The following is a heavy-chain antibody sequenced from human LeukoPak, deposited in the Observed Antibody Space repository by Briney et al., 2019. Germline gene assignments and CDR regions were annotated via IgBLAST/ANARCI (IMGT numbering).Heavy chain of an antibody. CDR2: IYYTGST. CDR1: GDSISSGGHY. V-gene: IGHV4-31*03. D-gene: IGHD2-15*01. Sequence: SETLSLTCTVSGDSISSGGHYWNWVRQHPGKGLEWIGYIYYTGSTSYNPSLRSRVTISLYTPKNQVSLRLTSVTAADTAVYYCAREVLGYCNGGSCSEARFFDYWGQGTLITVSS. CDR3: AREVLGYCNGGSCSEARFFDY. J-gene: IGHJ4*02.